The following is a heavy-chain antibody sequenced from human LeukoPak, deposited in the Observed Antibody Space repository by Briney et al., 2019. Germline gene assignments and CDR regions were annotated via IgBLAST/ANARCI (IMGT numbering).Heavy chain of an antibody. V-gene: IGHV4-59*01. Sequence: SETLSLTCTVSGGSISSYSWNWIRQPPGKGLEWIGYISYSGSTKYNSSLKSRVTISVDTSKNQFSLKLSSVTAADTAVYYCAREGARWEPSFSAFDIWGQGTMVTVSS. CDR1: GGSISSYS. D-gene: IGHD1-26*01. CDR3: AREGARWEPSFSAFDI. J-gene: IGHJ3*02. CDR2: ISYSGST.